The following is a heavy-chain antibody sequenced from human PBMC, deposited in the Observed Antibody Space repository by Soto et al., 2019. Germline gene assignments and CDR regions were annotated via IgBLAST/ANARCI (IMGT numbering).Heavy chain of an antibody. Sequence: GSLKISCKGSGYSFDSFWIGWVRQMPGKGLEWMGLIYPGDSETRYSPSFQGQVTISADKSMNTAYLQWSSLKASDTAMYYCARPNAYSSSWYNYYGMDVWGQGTTVTVSS. D-gene: IGHD6-13*01. CDR1: GYSFDSFW. V-gene: IGHV5-51*01. CDR3: ARPNAYSSSWYNYYGMDV. CDR2: IYPGDSET. J-gene: IGHJ6*02.